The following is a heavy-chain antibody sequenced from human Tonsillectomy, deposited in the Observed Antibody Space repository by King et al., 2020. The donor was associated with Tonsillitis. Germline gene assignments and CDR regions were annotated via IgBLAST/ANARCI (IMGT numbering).Heavy chain of an antibody. Sequence: QLVQSGGGVVQPGRSLRLSCAASGFTFSSYGMHWVRQAPGKGLEWVAVIWYDGSNKYYADSVKGRFTISRDNSKNTLYLQMNSLRAGDTAVYYCARQAAAGKEYYYYYYMDVWGKGTTVTVSS. CDR1: GFTFSSYG. CDR2: IWYDGSNK. V-gene: IGHV3-33*08. J-gene: IGHJ6*03. D-gene: IGHD6-13*01. CDR3: ARQAAAGKEYYYYYYMDV.